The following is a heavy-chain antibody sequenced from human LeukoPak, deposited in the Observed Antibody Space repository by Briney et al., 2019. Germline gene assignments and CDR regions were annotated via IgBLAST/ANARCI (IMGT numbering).Heavy chain of an antibody. D-gene: IGHD3-16*01. J-gene: IGHJ4*02. CDR2: VNLQGST. V-gene: IGHV4-4*02. Sequence: SETLSLTCGVSGGSITNTNYWAWVRQPPGKGLEWIGEVNLQGSTNYNPSLMGRVAIAVDTAENHISLQLTSVTAADTAVYYCAREGGPYRPLDYSGQGTLVTVSS. CDR3: AREGGPYRPLDY. CDR1: GGSITNTNY.